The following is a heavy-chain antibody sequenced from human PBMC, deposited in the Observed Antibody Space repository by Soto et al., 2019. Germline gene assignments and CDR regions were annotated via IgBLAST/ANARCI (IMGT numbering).Heavy chain of an antibody. CDR3: ARSGDNYNRLDY. J-gene: IGHJ4*02. CDR2: SSNSGTFS. CDR1: GFTFSDYY. Sequence: QVQLVESGGGLVKPGGSLRLCCEGSGFTFSDYYISWIRQAPGKGLEWISYSSNSGTFSRYADSVKGRFSISRDNTKNLLYLQMNSLRAEDTAVYYCARSGDNYNRLDYWGQGTPVTVSS. D-gene: IGHD1-1*01. V-gene: IGHV3-11*06.